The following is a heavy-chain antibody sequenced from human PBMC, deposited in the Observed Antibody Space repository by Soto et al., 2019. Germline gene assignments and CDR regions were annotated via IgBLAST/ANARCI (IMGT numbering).Heavy chain of an antibody. J-gene: IGHJ4*02. V-gene: IGHV3-23*01. CDR2: ISGSGDST. CDR3: ARRGSGSYYDY. D-gene: IGHD1-26*01. Sequence: EVQLLESGGGLVQPGGSLRLSCAASGFTFSSYAMRWVRQAPVNGLEWVSAISGSGDSTYYADSVKGRFTISRDNSKNTMYLQMNSLRAEDTAVYYCARRGSGSYYDYWGQGTRVTVSS. CDR1: GFTFSSYA.